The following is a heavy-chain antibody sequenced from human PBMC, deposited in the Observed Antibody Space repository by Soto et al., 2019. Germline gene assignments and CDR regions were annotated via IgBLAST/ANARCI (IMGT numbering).Heavy chain of an antibody. CDR2: IIPIFGTA. CDR1: GGTFNSSA. D-gene: IGHD5-18*01. J-gene: IGHJ6*02. CDR3: ARGRGYSYGYGFYYGMDV. V-gene: IGHV1-69*13. Sequence: GASVKVSCKASGGTFNSSAISWARQAPGQGLEWMGGIIPIFGTANYAQKFQGRVTITADESTSTAYMEVSSLRSEDTAVYYCARGRGYSYGYGFYYGMDVWGQGTTVTVSS.